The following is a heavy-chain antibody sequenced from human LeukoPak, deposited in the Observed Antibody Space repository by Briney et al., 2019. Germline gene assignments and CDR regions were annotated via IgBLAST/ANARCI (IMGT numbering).Heavy chain of an antibody. CDR2: IYTSGTI. Sequence: SETLSLTCTVSGGSISSYYWSWIRQPAGTALEWIRRIYTSGTITYNPSLKSRVTMSVDTSKNQLSLKLSSVTAADTAVYYCARDSGTTGEVKFDPWGQGTLVTVSS. CDR1: GGSISSYY. D-gene: IGHD3-10*01. J-gene: IGHJ5*02. CDR3: ARDSGTTGEVKFDP. V-gene: IGHV4-4*07.